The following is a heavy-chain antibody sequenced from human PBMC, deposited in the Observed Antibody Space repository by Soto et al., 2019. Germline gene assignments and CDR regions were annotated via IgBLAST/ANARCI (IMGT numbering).Heavy chain of an antibody. V-gene: IGHV3-21*01. J-gene: IGHJ6*02. D-gene: IGHD6-6*01. CDR3: ARVHLVAGSAFYCAMDV. CDR2: ISGSGKDT. Sequence: GGSLRLSCVASRFDLTSSRMNWVRQARGKGLEWVASISGSGKDTFYRHSVKGRFAISRDSAGTSLFLRMDSVKVEDTAVYHCARVHLVAGSAFYCAMDVWGPGTAVTVSS. CDR1: RFDLTSSR.